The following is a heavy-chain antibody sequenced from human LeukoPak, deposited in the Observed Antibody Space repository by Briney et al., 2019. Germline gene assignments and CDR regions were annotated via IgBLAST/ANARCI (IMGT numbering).Heavy chain of an antibody. V-gene: IGHV4-59*08. CDR2: IYYSGST. D-gene: IGHD5-18*01. CDR3: ARQLRGYSYGPFDS. CDR1: GDCLSSYY. Sequence: SETLSLTCTLSGDCLSSYYWSWIRQPPGKGLEWIGFIYYSGSTNYNPSLKSRGTISVGTSNSRFSLRLRSVTAADTAVYYCARQLRGYSYGPFDSWGQGALVTVSS. J-gene: IGHJ4*02.